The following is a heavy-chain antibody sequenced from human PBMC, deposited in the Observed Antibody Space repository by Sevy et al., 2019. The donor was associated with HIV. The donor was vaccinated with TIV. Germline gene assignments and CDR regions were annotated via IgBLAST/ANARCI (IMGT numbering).Heavy chain of an antibody. CDR2: ISGSGGST. CDR1: GFTFSSYA. Sequence: GGSLRLSCAASGFTFSSYAMSWVRQAPGKGLEWVSAISGSGGSTYYADSVKGRFTISRDNSKNTLYLQMNSLRAEDTAVYYGAKDLAANMVRGNWFDPWGQGTLVTVSS. J-gene: IGHJ5*02. CDR3: AKDLAANMVRGNWFDP. D-gene: IGHD3-10*01. V-gene: IGHV3-23*01.